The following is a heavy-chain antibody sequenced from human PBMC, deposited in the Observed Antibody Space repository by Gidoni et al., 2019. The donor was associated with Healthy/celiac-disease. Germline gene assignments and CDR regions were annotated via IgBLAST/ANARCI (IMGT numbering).Heavy chain of an antibody. J-gene: IGHJ3*02. D-gene: IGHD6-19*01. CDR2: ISYDGSNK. Sequence: QVQLVESGGGVVQPGRSLRLSCAASGFTFSSYAMHWVRQAPGKGLDWVAVISYDGSNKYYADSVKGRFTISRDNSKNTLYLQMNSLRAEDTAVYYCSRVLPRGGQWLTRSGAFDIWGQGTMVTVSS. CDR3: SRVLPRGGQWLTRSGAFDI. CDR1: GFTFSSYA. V-gene: IGHV3-30-3*01.